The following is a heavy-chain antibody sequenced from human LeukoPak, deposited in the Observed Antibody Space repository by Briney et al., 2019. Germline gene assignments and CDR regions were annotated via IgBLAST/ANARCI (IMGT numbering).Heavy chain of an antibody. CDR1: GGSISSYY. CDR2: IYTSGST. J-gene: IGHJ3*02. D-gene: IGHD4-17*01. V-gene: IGHV4-4*07. CDR3: VREPGSTVTTGAFDI. Sequence: SETLSLTCTVSGGSISSYYWSWIRQPAGKGLEWIGRIYTSGSTNYNPSLKSRVTMSVDTSKNQFSLKLSSVTAADTAVYYCVREPGSTVTTGAFDIWGQGTMVTVSS.